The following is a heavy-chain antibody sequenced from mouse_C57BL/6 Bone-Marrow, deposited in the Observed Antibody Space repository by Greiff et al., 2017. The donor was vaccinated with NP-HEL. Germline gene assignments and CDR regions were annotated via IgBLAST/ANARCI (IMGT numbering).Heavy chain of an antibody. J-gene: IGHJ2*01. Sequence: QVQLQQSGAELARPGASVKLSCKASGYTFTSYGISWVKQRTGQGLEWIGEIYPRSGNTYYNEKFKGKATLTADKSSSTAYMELRSLTSEDSAVYFCARWGDYDEGVYYFDYWGQGTTLTVSS. V-gene: IGHV1-81*01. CDR3: ARWGDYDEGVYYFDY. CDR1: GYTFTSYG. CDR2: IYPRSGNT. D-gene: IGHD2-4*01.